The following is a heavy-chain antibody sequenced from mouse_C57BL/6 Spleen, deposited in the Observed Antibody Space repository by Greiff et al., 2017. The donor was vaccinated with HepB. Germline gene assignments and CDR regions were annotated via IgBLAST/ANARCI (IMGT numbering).Heavy chain of an antibody. CDR1: GFTFSDYY. V-gene: IGHV5-12*01. J-gene: IGHJ1*03. Sequence: EVKLMESGGGLVQPGGSLKLSCAASGFTFSDYYMYWVRQTPEKRLEWVAYISNGGGSTYYPDTVKGRFTISRDNAKNTLYLQMSRLKSEDTAMYYCARQKVSFYYGSSYWYFDVWGTGTTVTVSS. CDR3: ARQKVSFYYGSSYWYFDV. CDR2: ISNGGGST. D-gene: IGHD1-1*01.